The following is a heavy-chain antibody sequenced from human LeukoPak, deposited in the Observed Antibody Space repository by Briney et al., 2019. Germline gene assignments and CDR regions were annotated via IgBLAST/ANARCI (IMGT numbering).Heavy chain of an antibody. Sequence: GASVKVSCKVSGYTLNELSMHWVRQAPGKGLEWMGGFDPEDGETIYAQKFQGRVTMTEDTSTDTAYMELSSLKSEDTAVYYCATANGGAVAGTSSYYYCYMDVWGKGTTVTISS. J-gene: IGHJ6*03. CDR2: FDPEDGET. D-gene: IGHD6-19*01. CDR1: GYTLNELS. V-gene: IGHV1-24*01. CDR3: ATANGGAVAGTSSYYYCYMDV.